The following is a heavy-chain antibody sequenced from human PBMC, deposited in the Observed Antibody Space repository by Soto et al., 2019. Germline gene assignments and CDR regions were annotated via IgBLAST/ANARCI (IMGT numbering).Heavy chain of an antibody. J-gene: IGHJ4*02. Sequence: QVQLVESGGGVVQPGRSLRLSCAASGFTFSSYGMHWVRQAPGKGLVWVAVISYDGSNKYYADSVKGRFTISRDNSKKTLYLQMKSLRAEDTAVYYCAKEWNRFCSGGSCYTFDYWGQGTLVTVSS. CDR3: AKEWNRFCSGGSCYTFDY. CDR2: ISYDGSNK. CDR1: GFTFSSYG. V-gene: IGHV3-30*18. D-gene: IGHD2-15*01.